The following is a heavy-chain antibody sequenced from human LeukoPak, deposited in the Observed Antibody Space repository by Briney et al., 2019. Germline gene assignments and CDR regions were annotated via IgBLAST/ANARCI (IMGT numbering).Heavy chain of an antibody. V-gene: IGHV4-34*01. CDR2: INHSGST. D-gene: IGHD3-22*01. Sequence: SETLSLTCAVYGGSFSGYYWSWIRQPPGKGLEWIGEINHSGSTNYNPSLKSRVTISVDTSKNQFSLKLSSVTAADTAVYYCARAGYYYDSSGYPSNWFDPWGQGTLVTVSS. CDR1: GGSFSGYY. CDR3: ARAGYYYDSSGYPSNWFDP. J-gene: IGHJ5*02.